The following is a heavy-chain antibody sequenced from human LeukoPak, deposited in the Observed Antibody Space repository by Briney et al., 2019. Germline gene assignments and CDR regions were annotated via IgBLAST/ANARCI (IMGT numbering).Heavy chain of an antibody. J-gene: IGHJ4*02. D-gene: IGHD5-18*01. V-gene: IGHV3-20*01. Sequence: GGSLRPSCAASGFTFDDYGLNWVRQAPGKGLEWVSGINWNGGSTGYADSVKGRFTISRDNAKNSLYLQMNSLRAEDTALYHCARSVGYSYGTNFDYWGQGTLVTVSS. CDR2: INWNGGST. CDR1: GFTFDDYG. CDR3: ARSVGYSYGTNFDY.